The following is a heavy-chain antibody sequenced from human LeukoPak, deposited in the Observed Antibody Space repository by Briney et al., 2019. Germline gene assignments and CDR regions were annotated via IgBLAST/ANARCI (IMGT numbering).Heavy chain of an antibody. V-gene: IGHV3-21*01. J-gene: IGHJ4*02. Sequence: GGSLRLSCAASGFTFSSYSMNWVRQAPGKGLEWVSSISSSSSYIYYADSVKGRFTTSRDNAKNSLYLQMNSLRTEDTAVYYCARGGSGYSYGKIDYWGQGTLVTVSS. CDR1: GFTFSSYS. D-gene: IGHD5-18*01. CDR2: ISSSSSYI. CDR3: ARGGSGYSYGKIDY.